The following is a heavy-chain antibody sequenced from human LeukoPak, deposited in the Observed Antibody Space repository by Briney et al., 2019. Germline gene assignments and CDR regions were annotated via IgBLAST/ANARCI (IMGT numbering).Heavy chain of an antibody. Sequence: ASVKVSCKASGYTFTGYYIHWVRQAPGQGLEWMGWINAGNGNTKYSQEFQGRVTITRDTSASTAYMELSSLRSEDTAVYYCARGSSGWPYYYFYYMDVWGKGTTVTVSS. J-gene: IGHJ6*03. CDR3: ARGSSGWPYYYFYYMDV. CDR2: INAGNGNT. V-gene: IGHV1/OR15-3*02. CDR1: GYTFTGYY. D-gene: IGHD6-19*01.